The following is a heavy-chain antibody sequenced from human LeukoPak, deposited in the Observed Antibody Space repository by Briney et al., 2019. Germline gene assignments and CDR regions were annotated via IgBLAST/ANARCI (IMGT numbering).Heavy chain of an antibody. CDR1: GGSISSSSYY. CDR2: IYYSGST. J-gene: IGHJ3*02. CDR3: ARNKFHDYSSGAFDI. D-gene: IGHD4-11*01. Sequence: SETLSLTCTVSGGSISSSSYYWGWIRQPPGKGLEWIGSIYYSGSTYYNPSLKSRVTISVDTSKNQFSLKLSSVTAADTPVYYCARNKFHDYSSGAFDIWGQGTMVTVSP. V-gene: IGHV4-39*01.